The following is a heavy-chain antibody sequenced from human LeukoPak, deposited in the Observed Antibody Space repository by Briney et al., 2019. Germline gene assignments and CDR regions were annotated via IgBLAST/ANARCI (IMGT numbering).Heavy chain of an antibody. CDR3: ARIQSDYGDYSGFDY. CDR1: GYSFTSYW. Sequence: GKSLQISCKGSGYSFTSYWIGWVRQLPGKGLEGMGIIYPGDSDTKYSPSLQGQVTISADKSISTAYLQWSSLKASDTAMYYCARIQSDYGDYSGFDYWGQGTLVTVSS. J-gene: IGHJ4*02. CDR2: IYPGDSDT. D-gene: IGHD4-17*01. V-gene: IGHV5-51*01.